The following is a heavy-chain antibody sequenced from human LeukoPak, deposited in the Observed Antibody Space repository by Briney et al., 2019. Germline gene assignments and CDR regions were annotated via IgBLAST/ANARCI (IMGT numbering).Heavy chain of an antibody. J-gene: IGHJ2*01. CDR3: AGAVVMTPMGFWYFDL. V-gene: IGHV4-34*01. CDR2: ISHTGST. CDR1: GGSFSGYQ. Sequence: TSETLSLTCGVYGGSFSGYQWSWIRHYPGKGLEWIGEISHTGSTKYNPSLKSRVTIPGDTSKNQFSLKLTSVTAADTAVYYCAGAVVMTPMGFWYFDLWGRGILVTISS. D-gene: IGHD2-21*02.